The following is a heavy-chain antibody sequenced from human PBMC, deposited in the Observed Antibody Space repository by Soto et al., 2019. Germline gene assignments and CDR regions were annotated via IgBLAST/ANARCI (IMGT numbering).Heavy chain of an antibody. CDR2: IWYDGSNK. Sequence: PGRSRRLSCAASGFTFSSCGMHGVRQAPGKGLEWVAVIWYDGSNKYYADSVKGRFTISRDNSKNTLYLQMNSLRAEDTAVYYCARREIVYYDFLYCWAHHRDLLSYRTRRSFDL. CDR3: ARREIVYYDFLYCWAHHRDLLSYRTRRSFDL. J-gene: IGHJ2*01. D-gene: IGHD3-22*01. CDR1: GFTFSSCG. V-gene: IGHV3-33*01.